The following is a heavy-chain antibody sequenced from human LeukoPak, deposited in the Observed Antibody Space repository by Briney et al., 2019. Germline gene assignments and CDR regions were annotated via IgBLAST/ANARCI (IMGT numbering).Heavy chain of an antibody. CDR1: GFTFSNYA. V-gene: IGHV3-23*01. Sequence: SGGSLRLSCAASGFTFSNYAMNWVRQAPGKGLEWVSGISPNGVITYYADSVKGRFTISRDNSKGTVYLQMNSLRPEDTAVYYCAKDDAWLQYGNWGRGTLVTVSS. CDR2: ISPNGVIT. CDR3: AKDDAWLQYGN. J-gene: IGHJ4*02. D-gene: IGHD5-24*01.